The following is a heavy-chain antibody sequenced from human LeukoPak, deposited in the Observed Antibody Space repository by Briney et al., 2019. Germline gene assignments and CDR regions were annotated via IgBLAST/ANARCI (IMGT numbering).Heavy chain of an antibody. Sequence: PSETLSLTCTVSGGSISSGGYYWSWIRQHPGKGLEWIGCIYYSGSTYYNPSLKSRVTISVDTSKNQFSLKLSSVTAADTAVYYCARVSRGPALGYCTNGVCYETDDQGGNWFDPWGQGTLVTVSS. CDR2: IYYSGST. CDR3: ARVSRGPALGYCTNGVCYETDDQGGNWFDP. V-gene: IGHV4-31*03. CDR1: GGSISSGGYY. J-gene: IGHJ5*02. D-gene: IGHD2-8*01.